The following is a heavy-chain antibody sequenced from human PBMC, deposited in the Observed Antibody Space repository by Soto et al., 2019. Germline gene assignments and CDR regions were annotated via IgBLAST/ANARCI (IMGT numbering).Heavy chain of an antibody. V-gene: IGHV4-31*03. CDR3: ARNKYYYDSSGSPNFDY. CDR2: IYYSGST. CDR1: GGSISSGGYY. Sequence: PSETLSLTCTVSGGSISSGGYYWSWIRQHPGKGLGWIGYIYYSGSTYYNPSLKSRVTISVDTSKNQFSLKLSSVTAADTAVYYCARNKYYYDSSGSPNFDYWGQGTLVTVSS. J-gene: IGHJ4*02. D-gene: IGHD3-22*01.